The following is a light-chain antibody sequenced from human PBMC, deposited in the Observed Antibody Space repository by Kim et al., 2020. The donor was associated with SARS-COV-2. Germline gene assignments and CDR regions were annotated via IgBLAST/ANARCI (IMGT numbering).Light chain of an antibody. CDR1: QDIRKF. Sequence: SVGDSVTITCQASQDIRKFLNWYQHKPGKAPQLLISDASTLRTGVPSRFSGSASGTHFTFTISNLQPEDIATYYCQQYNNLQAITFGQGTRLEIK. J-gene: IGKJ5*01. CDR3: QQYNNLQAIT. V-gene: IGKV1-33*01. CDR2: DAS.